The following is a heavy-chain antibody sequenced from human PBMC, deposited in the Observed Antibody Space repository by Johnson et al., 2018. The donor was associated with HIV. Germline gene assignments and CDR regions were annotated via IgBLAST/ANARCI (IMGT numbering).Heavy chain of an antibody. D-gene: IGHD6-13*01. J-gene: IGHJ3*02. CDR3: AREQELIGERAFDI. V-gene: IGHV3-30*03. CDR2: ILYDGSNK. Sequence: VQLVESGGGVVQPGRSLRLSCAASGFTFSSYGMHWVRQAPGTGLEWVAVILYDGSNKYYVDSVKGRFTISRDNSKNTLYLQMNSLRAEDTAVYYCAREQELIGERAFDIWGQGTMVTVSS. CDR1: GFTFSSYG.